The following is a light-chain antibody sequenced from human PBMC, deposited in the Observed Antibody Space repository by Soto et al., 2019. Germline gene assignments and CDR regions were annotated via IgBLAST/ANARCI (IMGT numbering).Light chain of an antibody. CDR3: QQRTNWPPLT. Sequence: EIVLTQSPATLSLSPGERATLSCRASQSVSSYLAWYQQRPGQVPRLLIYDASNRATGIPARFSGSGSGTDFTLTISSLEPEDFAVYYCQQRTNWPPLTFGGGTKVEIK. CDR1: QSVSSY. V-gene: IGKV3-11*01. J-gene: IGKJ4*01. CDR2: DAS.